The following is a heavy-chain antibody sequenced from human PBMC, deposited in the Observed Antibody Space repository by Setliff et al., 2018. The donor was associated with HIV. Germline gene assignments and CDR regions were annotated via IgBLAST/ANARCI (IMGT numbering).Heavy chain of an antibody. J-gene: IGHJ4*02. D-gene: IGHD4-17*01. V-gene: IGHV3-48*03. CDR3: ARLSPPDDYGDLGGVDY. Sequence: GGSLRLSCAASGSTFSTYEMNWVRQAPGKGLEWVAYISSSDSTIYYADSVKGRFTIYRDNAKNSLFLQMDSLRVEDTAFYYCARLSPPDDYGDLGGVDYWGQGTLVTVSS. CDR2: ISSSDSTI. CDR1: GSTFSTYE.